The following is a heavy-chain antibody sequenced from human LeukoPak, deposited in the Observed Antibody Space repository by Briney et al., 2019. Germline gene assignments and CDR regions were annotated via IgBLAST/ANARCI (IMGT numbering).Heavy chain of an antibody. J-gene: IGHJ4*02. Sequence: ASVKVSCKASDYTFTSYGISWVRQAPGHGLEWMGWISTYNGDAHYAQKFQGRVTMTTDTSTSTAYMELGSLRSEDTAVYYCATSGSGIYYFDYWGQGTLVTVSS. CDR2: ISTYNGDA. CDR1: DYTFTSYG. CDR3: ATSGSGIYYFDY. V-gene: IGHV1-18*01. D-gene: IGHD3-10*01.